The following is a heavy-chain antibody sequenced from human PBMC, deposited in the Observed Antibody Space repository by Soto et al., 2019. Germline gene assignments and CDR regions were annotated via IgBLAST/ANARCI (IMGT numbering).Heavy chain of an antibody. CDR3: ARGELRFWFDP. D-gene: IGHD1-26*01. J-gene: IGHJ5*02. CDR2: ISSYSGNT. CDR1: GYNFILHG. V-gene: IGHV1-18*01. Sequence: ASVKVSCKASGYNFILHGISWVRQAPGQGLEWMGWISSYSGNTDYAQNIQGRVTMTTDTSTGTVYMELRSLTSDDTAMYYCARGELRFWFDPWGQGTLVTVSS.